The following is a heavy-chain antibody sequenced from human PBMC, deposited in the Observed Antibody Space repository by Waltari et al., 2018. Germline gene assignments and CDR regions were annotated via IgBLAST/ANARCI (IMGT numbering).Heavy chain of an antibody. CDR3: ARLSNWAGDY. V-gene: IGHV3-74*01. D-gene: IGHD1-1*01. Sequence: EVQLVESGGGLVQPGGSLRLPCAASGFTFSNYWMYWVRQAPGKGLVWVSRIISDGSSTTYADSVKGRFTISRDNAKNTLYLQMNSLRAEDTAVYYCARLSNWAGDYWGQGTLVTVSS. CDR1: GFTFSNYW. CDR2: IISDGSST. J-gene: IGHJ4*02.